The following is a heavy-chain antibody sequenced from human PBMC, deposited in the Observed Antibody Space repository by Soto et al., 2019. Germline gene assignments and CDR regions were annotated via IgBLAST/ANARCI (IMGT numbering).Heavy chain of an antibody. J-gene: IGHJ4*02. CDR2: IIPIIGTP. D-gene: IGHD3-10*01. CDR3: ARDLEFRDGNISHLDY. Sequence: GASVKVSCKASGGTFRNHVFNWVRQAPGQGLEWTGGIIPIIGTPNYAQKLQGRVTITVDASTSTVYLEVSSPRSQDTAVYYCARDLEFRDGNISHLDYWGQGTLVTVSS. CDR1: GGTFRNHV. V-gene: IGHV1-69*13.